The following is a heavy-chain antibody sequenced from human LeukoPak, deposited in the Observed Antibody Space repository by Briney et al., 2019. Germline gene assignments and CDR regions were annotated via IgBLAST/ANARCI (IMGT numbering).Heavy chain of an antibody. CDR2: IIPIFGTA. D-gene: IGHD3-10*01. J-gene: IGHJ4*02. Sequence: ASVKVSCKASGGTFSSYAISWVRQAPGQGLEWMGGIIPIFGTANYAQKFQGRVTITADESTSTAYMELSSLRSEDTAVYYCARDIGRRITMVRGVIPNFDYWGQGTLVTVSS. CDR3: ARDIGRRITMVRGVIPNFDY. V-gene: IGHV1-69*13. CDR1: GGTFSSYA.